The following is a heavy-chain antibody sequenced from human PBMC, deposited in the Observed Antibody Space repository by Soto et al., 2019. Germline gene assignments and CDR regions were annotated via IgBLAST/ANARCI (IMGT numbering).Heavy chain of an antibody. J-gene: IGHJ2*01. D-gene: IGHD3-22*01. CDR1: GYTFTSYA. V-gene: IGHV1-3*01. CDR3: ARARGDYDSSGCYRKPVYWYFDL. Sequence: GASVQVSCKASGYTFTSYAMHWVRQASGQRLEWMGWINAGNGNTKYSQKFQGRVTITRDTSASTAYMELSSLRSEDTAVYYCARARGDYDSSGCYRKPVYWYFDLWGRGTLVTVSS. CDR2: INAGNGNT.